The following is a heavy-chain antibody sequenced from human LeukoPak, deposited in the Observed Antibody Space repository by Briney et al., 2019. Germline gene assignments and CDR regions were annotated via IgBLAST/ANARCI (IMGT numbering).Heavy chain of an antibody. J-gene: IGHJ5*02. V-gene: IGHV4-59*11. CDR2: IYYSGST. CDR3: ARVVNGDWFDP. CDR1: GGSISSHY. Sequence: SETLSLTCTVSGGSISSHYWSWIRQPPGKGLEWIGYIYYSGSTNYNPSLKSRVTISVDTSKNQFSLKLSSVTAADTAVYYCARVVNGDWFDPWGQGTLVTVSS. D-gene: IGHD2-8*01.